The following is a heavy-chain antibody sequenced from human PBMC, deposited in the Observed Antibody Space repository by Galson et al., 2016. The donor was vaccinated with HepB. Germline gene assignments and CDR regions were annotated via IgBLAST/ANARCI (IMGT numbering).Heavy chain of an antibody. Sequence: SLRLSCAASGFTFSNYAMIWVRQAPGKGLEWVSGISDSGTGTWYADSVKGRFTISRDNSKTTVYLQMNNVRVEDTAVYYWARNKEVGLRTEWAYWGQGTLVTVSS. J-gene: IGHJ4*02. D-gene: IGHD1-26*01. CDR3: ARNKEVGLRTEWAY. CDR2: ISDSGTGT. V-gene: IGHV3-23*01. CDR1: GFTFSNYA.